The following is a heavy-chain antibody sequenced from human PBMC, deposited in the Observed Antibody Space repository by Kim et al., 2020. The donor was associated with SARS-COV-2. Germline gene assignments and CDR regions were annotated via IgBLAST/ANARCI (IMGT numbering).Heavy chain of an antibody. CDR3: AIARFGAAAGDYFYYYM. V-gene: IGHV4-59*01. CDR2: ISFSGDT. CDR1: GGSFSIYY. J-gene: IGHJ6*03. D-gene: IGHD3-10*01. Sequence: SETLSLTCSFSGGSFSIYYWSWIRLPPGKGPEWLGYISFSGDTFSNPSLKSRITMSVDTSKSHFPLHLASVTAADTAVYYCAIARFGAAAGDYFYYYM.